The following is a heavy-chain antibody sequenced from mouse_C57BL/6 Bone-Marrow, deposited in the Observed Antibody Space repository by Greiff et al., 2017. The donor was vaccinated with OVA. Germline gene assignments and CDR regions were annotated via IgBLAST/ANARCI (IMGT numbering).Heavy chain of an antibody. CDR1: GYTFTDYY. J-gene: IGHJ1*03. Sequence: EVQLQQSGPVLVKPGASVKMSCKASGYTFTDYYMNWVKQSHGKSLEWIGVINPYNGGTSYNQKFKGKATLTVDKSSSTAYMELNSLTSEDSAVNYCARGDGSRSYWYFDVWGTGTTVTVSS. V-gene: IGHV1-19*01. CDR3: ARGDGSRSYWYFDV. CDR2: INPYNGGT. D-gene: IGHD1-1*01.